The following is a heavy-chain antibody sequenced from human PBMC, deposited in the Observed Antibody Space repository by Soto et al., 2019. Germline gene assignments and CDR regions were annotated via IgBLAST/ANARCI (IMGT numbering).Heavy chain of an antibody. D-gene: IGHD4-4*01. J-gene: IGHJ4*02. CDR3: ARDLYSNYPYYFDY. CDR2: ISSGGSST. CDR1: GFTFSSYA. V-gene: IGHV3-74*01. Sequence: PGGSLRLSCAASGFTFSSYARSWVRQAPGKGLVWVSRISSGGSSTSYADSVKGRFTISRDNAKNTLYLQMNSLRAEDTAVYYCARDLYSNYPYYFDYWGQGTLVTVSS.